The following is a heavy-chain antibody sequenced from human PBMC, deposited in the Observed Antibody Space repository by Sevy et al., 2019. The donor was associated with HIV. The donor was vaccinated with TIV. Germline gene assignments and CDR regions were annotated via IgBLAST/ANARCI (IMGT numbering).Heavy chain of an antibody. CDR1: GGSTSLYY. Sequence: SETLSLTCTVSGGSTSLYYWSWIRQPPGKGLEWIGYIYFTGSTDYNPSLKSLVTISLDTSKNQFSLKLTSVTAADTAVYYFTRPPLISIDIFGATSVFDSWRQGPPFTVSS. CDR3: TRPPLISIDIFGATSVFDS. CDR2: IYFTGST. D-gene: IGHD3-3*02. J-gene: IGHJ4*02. V-gene: IGHV4-59*13.